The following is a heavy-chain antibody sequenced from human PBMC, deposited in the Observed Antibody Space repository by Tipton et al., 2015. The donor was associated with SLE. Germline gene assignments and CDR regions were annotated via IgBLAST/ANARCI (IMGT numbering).Heavy chain of an antibody. D-gene: IGHD2-21*02. V-gene: IGHV4-59*11. CDR1: GASISSHY. CDR2: ISDSGST. CDR3: ARLNDATAIASFDY. Sequence: TLSLTCSVSGASISSHYWSWIRQPPGKGLEWIGYISDSGSTNYNPSLKSRVTISVDTSKNQFSLTLSSVTAADTAVYYCARLNDATAIASFDYWGQGNLVTVSS. J-gene: IGHJ4*02.